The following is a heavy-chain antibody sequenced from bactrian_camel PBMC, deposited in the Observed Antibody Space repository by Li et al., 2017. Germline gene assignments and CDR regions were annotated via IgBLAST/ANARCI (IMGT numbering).Heavy chain of an antibody. Sequence: QLVESGGGSVQAGGSLRLSCTASGVSTSCMAWFREAPGKEREGVAAIYRREGSTVYADSVKGRFTISEDNNKNMVYLQMNSLKPEDSGMYYCAYEEAACYGDYSATYDYSSRGRGTQVTVS. D-gene: IGHD4*01. CDR2: IYRREGST. CDR3: AYEEAACYGDYSATYDYSS. V-gene: IGHV3S25*01. CDR1: GVSTSC. J-gene: IGHJ4*01.